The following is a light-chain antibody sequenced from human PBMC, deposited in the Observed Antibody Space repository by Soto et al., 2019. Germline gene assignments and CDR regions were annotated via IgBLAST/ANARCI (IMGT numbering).Light chain of an antibody. V-gene: IGKV3D-15*01. CDR1: QSVSSN. Sequence: EIVMTQSPATLSVSPGERATLSCRASQSVSSNLAWYQQKPGQAPRLLIYGASTRATGIPARFSGSGSGTEFTLTISSLQSEDFAVYYCQQYDNRSPLTFGGGTKVEI. CDR3: QQYDNRSPLT. J-gene: IGKJ4*01. CDR2: GAS.